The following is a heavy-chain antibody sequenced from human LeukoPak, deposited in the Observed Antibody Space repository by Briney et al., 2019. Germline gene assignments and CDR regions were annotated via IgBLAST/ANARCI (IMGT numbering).Heavy chain of an antibody. CDR2: ISYDGSNK. CDR1: GFTFSSYA. CDR3: ARVAGFYYMDV. J-gene: IGHJ6*03. Sequence: TGRSLRLSCAASGFTFSSYAMHWVRQAPDKGLEWVAVISYDGSNKYYADSVKGRFTISRDNSKNTLYLQMNSLRAEDTAVYYCARVAGFYYMDVWGKGTTVTVS. V-gene: IGHV3-30*01. D-gene: IGHD2-15*01.